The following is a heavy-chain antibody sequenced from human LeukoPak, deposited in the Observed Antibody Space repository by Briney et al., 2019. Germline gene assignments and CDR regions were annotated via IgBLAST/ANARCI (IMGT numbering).Heavy chain of an antibody. V-gene: IGHV3-13*01. CDR3: IRGGIRVSGIDAFDI. D-gene: IGHD5/OR15-5a*01. CDR1: GFTFRDYD. CDR2: IGIGDDT. J-gene: IGHJ3*02. Sequence: PGGSLRLSCAASGFTFRDYDMHWVRQVPGRGLEWVSAIGIGDDTHYPDSVKGRFTNSRENANNSLYLQMNTLRDGDTAVYYCIRGGIRVSGIDAFDIWGQGTMVTVSS.